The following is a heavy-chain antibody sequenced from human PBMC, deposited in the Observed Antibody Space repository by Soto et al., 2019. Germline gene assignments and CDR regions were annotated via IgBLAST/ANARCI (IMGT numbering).Heavy chain of an antibody. CDR2: IDWDDDK. CDR1: GFSLSTSGMC. V-gene: IGHV2-70*12. J-gene: IGHJ5*02. CDR3: ALIKDCSRTDCYLASFDP. D-gene: IGHD2-2*01. Sequence: SGPTLVNPTQTLTLTCTFSGFSLSTSGMCVSWIRQPPGKALEWLALIDWDDDKYYSTSLKTRLSISKDTSRSQVVLTMTNLDPMDSATYYCALIKDCSRTDCYLASFDPWGQGTLVTVSS.